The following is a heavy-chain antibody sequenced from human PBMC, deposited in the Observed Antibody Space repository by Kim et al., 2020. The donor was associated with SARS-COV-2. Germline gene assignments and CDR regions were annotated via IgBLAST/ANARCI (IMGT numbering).Heavy chain of an antibody. Sequence: DGGTTDYAAPVKGRFTISSDDSKTTLYLQMNSLKTEDTAVYYCTTRPTGTWGQGTLVTVSS. D-gene: IGHD6-6*01. CDR2: DGGTT. J-gene: IGHJ5*02. CDR3: TTRPTGT. V-gene: IGHV3-15*01.